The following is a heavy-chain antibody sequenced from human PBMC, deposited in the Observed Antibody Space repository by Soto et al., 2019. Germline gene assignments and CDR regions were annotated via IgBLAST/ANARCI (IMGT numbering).Heavy chain of an antibody. V-gene: IGHV6-1*01. CDR3: ARDPPDFRSGYYSFDY. CDR1: GDSVSNNGAT. D-gene: IGHD3-22*01. Sequence: SQTLSLTCAISGDSVSNNGATWNWIRQSPSSGLEWLGRAYYRSRWIYDYAMSVKSRISINLDTSKNQVTLQLNSVTPADTAVYYCARDPPDFRSGYYSFDYWGQGTMVTVSS. CDR2: AYYRSRWIY. J-gene: IGHJ4*02.